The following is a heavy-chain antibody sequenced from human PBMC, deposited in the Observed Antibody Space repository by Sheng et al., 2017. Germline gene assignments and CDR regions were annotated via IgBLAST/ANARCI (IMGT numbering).Heavy chain of an antibody. CDR2: FSVSGGNT. CDR1: GFTFSSYA. D-gene: IGHD5-12*01. V-gene: IGHV3-23*04. Sequence: EVQLVESGGDLVQPGGSLRLSCAASGFTFSSYAMNWVRQAPGKGLEWVSSFSVSGGNTYYADSVKGRFTISRDNSKNTLYLQMNSLRVEDTAVYYCAKDRDGYNRPNWYFDAWGRGTLVTVSS. CDR3: AKDRDGYNRPNWYFDA. J-gene: IGHJ2*01.